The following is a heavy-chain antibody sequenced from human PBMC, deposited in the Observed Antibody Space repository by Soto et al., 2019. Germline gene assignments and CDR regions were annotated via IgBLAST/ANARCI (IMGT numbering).Heavy chain of an antibody. J-gene: IGHJ6*02. D-gene: IGHD5-12*01. CDR2: ISYDGSNK. Sequence: QVQLVESGGGVVQPGRSLRLSCAASGFTFSSYAMHWVRQAAGKGLEWVAVISYDGSNKYYADYVKGRFTISRDNSKNKLYLHMDSPRAEDSALYYCARDYYRFNIGCGCSMAIWAQGTTVTFAS. CDR1: GFTFSSYA. V-gene: IGHV3-30-3*01. CDR3: ARDYYRFNIGCGCSMAI.